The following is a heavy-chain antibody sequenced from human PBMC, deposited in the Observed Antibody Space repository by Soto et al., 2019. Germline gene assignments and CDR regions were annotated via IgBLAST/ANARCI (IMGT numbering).Heavy chain of an antibody. D-gene: IGHD5-12*01. J-gene: IGHJ4*02. CDR2: IIPIFGTA. CDR1: GGTFSSYA. V-gene: IGHV1-69*01. CDR3: ARLNVDIVATITIGAHYFDY. Sequence: QVQLVQSGAEVKKPGSSVKVSCKASGGTFSSYAISWVRQAPGQGLEWMGGIIPIFGTANYAQKFQGRVTITADESTITAYMQLSSLRSEDTAVYYCARLNVDIVATITIGAHYFDYWGKGTLVTVSS.